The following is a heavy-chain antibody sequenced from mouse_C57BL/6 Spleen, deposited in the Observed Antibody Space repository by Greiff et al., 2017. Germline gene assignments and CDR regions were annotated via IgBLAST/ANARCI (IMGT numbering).Heavy chain of an antibody. CDR2: IYPGGGYT. V-gene: IGHV1-63*01. Sequence: QVHVKQSGAELVRPGTSVKMSCKASGYTFTNYWIGWAKQRPGHGLEWIGDIYPGGGYTNYNEKFKGKATLTADKSSSTAYMQFSSLTSEDSAIYYCARRGGSSHWYFDGWGTGTTVTVSS. J-gene: IGHJ1*03. D-gene: IGHD1-1*01. CDR1: GYTFTNYW. CDR3: ARRGGSSHWYFDG.